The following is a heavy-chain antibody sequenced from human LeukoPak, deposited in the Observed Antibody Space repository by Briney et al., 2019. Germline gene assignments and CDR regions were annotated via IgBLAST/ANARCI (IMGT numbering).Heavy chain of an antibody. CDR2: INPNSGGT. V-gene: IGHV1-2*02. D-gene: IGHD1-26*01. CDR1: GYTFTGYY. CDR3: ARWEWELRSFDY. J-gene: IGHJ4*02. Sequence: ASVKVSCKASGYTFTGYYMRWVRQAPGQGLEWLGWINPNSGGTNYAQKFQGRVTMTRDTSISTAYMELSRLRSDDTAVYYCARWEWELRSFDYWGQGTLVTVSS.